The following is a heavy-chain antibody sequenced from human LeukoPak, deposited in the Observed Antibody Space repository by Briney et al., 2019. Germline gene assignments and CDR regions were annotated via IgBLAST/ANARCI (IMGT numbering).Heavy chain of an antibody. V-gene: IGHV4-39*01. CDR2: VYYGGTT. D-gene: IGHD4-17*01. CDR1: GGSINSRSYY. J-gene: IGHJ6*03. CDR3: ARRATTVTTGYYYYYMDV. Sequence: PSETLSLTCTVSGGSINSRSYYWGWIRQPPGKGLEWIGSVYYGGTTYYNPSHKSRVTISEDTSKNQFSLKLSSVTAADTAVYYCARRATTVTTGYYYYYMDVWGKGTTVTVSS.